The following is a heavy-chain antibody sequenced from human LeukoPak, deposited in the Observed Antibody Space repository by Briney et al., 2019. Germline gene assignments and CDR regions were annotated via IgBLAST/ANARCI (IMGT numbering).Heavy chain of an antibody. CDR1: GYTFSGSY. J-gene: IGHJ6*03. Sequence: GASVKVSCKASGYTFSGSYIHWVRQAPGQGLEWMGRINPNSGDTNSPQKFQGRVTMTRDTSTSTVYMELSSLRSEDTAVYYCARGPSITMVRGGQWYYYMDVWGKGTTVTISS. D-gene: IGHD3-10*01. V-gene: IGHV1-2*06. CDR2: INPNSGDT. CDR3: ARGPSITMVRGGQWYYYMDV.